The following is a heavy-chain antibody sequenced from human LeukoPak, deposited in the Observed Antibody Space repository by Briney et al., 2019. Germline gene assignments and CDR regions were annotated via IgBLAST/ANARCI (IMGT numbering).Heavy chain of an antibody. CDR2: IYYSGST. CDR1: GGSISSYY. Sequence: PSETLSLTCTVSGGSISSYYWSWIRQPPGKGLGWIGYIYYSGSTNYNPSLKSRVTISVDTSKNQFSLKLNSVTAADTAVYYCARDGGGYCSGGSCYRYYGMDVWGQGTTVTVSS. J-gene: IGHJ6*02. V-gene: IGHV4-59*01. D-gene: IGHD2-15*01. CDR3: ARDGGGYCSGGSCYRYYGMDV.